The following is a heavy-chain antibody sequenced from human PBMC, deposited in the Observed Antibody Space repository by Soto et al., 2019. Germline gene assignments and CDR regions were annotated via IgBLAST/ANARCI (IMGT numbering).Heavy chain of an antibody. Sequence: ASVTVSCKASGYTFTSYGISWVRQAPGQGLEWMGWISAYNGNTNYAQKLQGRVTMTTDTSTSTAYMELRSLRSDDTAVYYCARGITYYDFWSGYYTPYYFDYWGQGTLVTVSS. CDR3: ARGITYYDFWSGYYTPYYFDY. CDR1: GYTFTSYG. J-gene: IGHJ4*02. V-gene: IGHV1-18*01. CDR2: ISAYNGNT. D-gene: IGHD3-3*01.